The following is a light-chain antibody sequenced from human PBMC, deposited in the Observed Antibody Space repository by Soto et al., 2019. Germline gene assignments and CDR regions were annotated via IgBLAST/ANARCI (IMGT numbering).Light chain of an antibody. Sequence: QSVLTQPPSVSAAPGQKVTISCSGSSSNIGNNYVSWYQQLPGTAPKLLIYENNKRPSGIPDRFSGSKSGTSATLGITGLQTGDEADYYCGTWDSSLSAGCQVFGGGTKLTVL. J-gene: IGLJ3*02. V-gene: IGLV1-51*02. CDR1: SSNIGNNY. CDR2: ENN. CDR3: GTWDSSLSAGCQV.